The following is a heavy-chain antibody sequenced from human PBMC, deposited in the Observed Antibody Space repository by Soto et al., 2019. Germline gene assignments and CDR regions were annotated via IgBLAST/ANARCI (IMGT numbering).Heavy chain of an antibody. D-gene: IGHD3-3*02. J-gene: IGHJ4*02. CDR1: GFTFSRHG. CDR2: ISYDGSNK. CDR3: AKETGIQFDY. Sequence: QVQLVESGGGVVQPGRSLRLSCAASGFTFSRHGMHWVRQAPGKGLEWVALISYDGSNKYYADSVKGRFTISRDNSKNTLFLQINSLRAEDTAVYYCAKETGIQFDYWGQGTLVTVSS. V-gene: IGHV3-30*18.